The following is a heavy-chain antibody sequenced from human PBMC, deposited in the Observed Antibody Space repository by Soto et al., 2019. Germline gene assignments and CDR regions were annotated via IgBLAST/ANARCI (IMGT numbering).Heavy chain of an antibody. D-gene: IGHD3-3*01. V-gene: IGHV3-73*01. CDR2: IRSKANSYAT. J-gene: IGHJ5*02. Sequence: GGSLRLSCAASGFTFSGSAMHWVRQASGKGLEWVGRIRSKANSYATAYAASVKGRFTISRDDSKNTAYLQMNSLKTEDTAVYYCTRHGWSGYFGWFDPWGQGTLVTVSS. CDR3: TRHGWSGYFGWFDP. CDR1: GFTFSGSA.